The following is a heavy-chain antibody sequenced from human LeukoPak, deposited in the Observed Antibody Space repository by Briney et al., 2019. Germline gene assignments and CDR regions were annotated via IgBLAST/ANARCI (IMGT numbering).Heavy chain of an antibody. CDR3: AREASGFPWELFEDAFDI. V-gene: IGHV1-69*04. J-gene: IGHJ3*02. CDR2: IIPILGIA. D-gene: IGHD1-26*01. CDR1: GGTFSSYT. Sequence: GASVKVSCKASGGTFSSYTISWVRQAPGQGLEWMGRIIPILGIANYAQKFQGRVTITADKSTSTAYMELSSLRSEDTAVYYCAREASGFPWELFEDAFDIWGQGTMVTVSS.